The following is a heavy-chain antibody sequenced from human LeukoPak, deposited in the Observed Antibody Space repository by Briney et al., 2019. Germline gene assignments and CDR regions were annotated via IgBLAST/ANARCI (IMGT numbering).Heavy chain of an antibody. CDR2: FDPEDGET. V-gene: IGHV1-24*01. CDR1: GYTLTELS. J-gene: IGHJ4*02. Sequence: ASVKVSCKVSGYTLTELSMNWMRRAPGKGLEWMGGFDPEDGETIYAQKFQGRVTKTEDTSTDPAYMELSSLRSEDTAVYYCAKDFYYDGSGYYSWGQGTLVTVSS. D-gene: IGHD3-22*01. CDR3: AKDFYYDGSGYYS.